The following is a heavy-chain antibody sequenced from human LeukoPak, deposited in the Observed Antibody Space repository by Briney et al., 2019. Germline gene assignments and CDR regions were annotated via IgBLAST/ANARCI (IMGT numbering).Heavy chain of an antibody. CDR3: ARESDDSGDAFDI. J-gene: IGHJ3*02. CDR2: ISSSGTTI. CDR1: GFTFNSYE. Sequence: SGGSLRLSCAASGFTFNSYEMHWARQAPGKGLEWVSYISSSGTTIYYADSVKGRFTISRDNAKNSLYLQMNSLRAEDTAIYYCARESDDSGDAFDIWGQGTMVTVSS. V-gene: IGHV3-48*03. D-gene: IGHD3-10*01.